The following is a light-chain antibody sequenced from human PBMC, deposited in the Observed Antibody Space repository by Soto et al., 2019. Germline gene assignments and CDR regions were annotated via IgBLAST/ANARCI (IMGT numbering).Light chain of an antibody. V-gene: IGKV3-20*01. CDR1: QSVNSNY. CDR2: GAS. CDR3: QQYGSSRWT. Sequence: DIVWTQSTGTLSLSPGERSTLSCLGSQSVNSNYLAWYQQKPGQAARLLIYGASSRATGITDRLSGSGSGTDFTLTISRLEPEDFAVYYCQQYGSSRWTFGQGTKVDIK. J-gene: IGKJ1*01.